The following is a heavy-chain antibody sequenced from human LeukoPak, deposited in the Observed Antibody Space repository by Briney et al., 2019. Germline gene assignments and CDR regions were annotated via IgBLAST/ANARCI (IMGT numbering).Heavy chain of an antibody. J-gene: IGHJ4*02. CDR3: ARVSSGGRYSGYDGDY. CDR1: GYTFTSYA. CDR2: IIPILGIA. Sequence: ASVKVSCKASGYTFTSYAISWVRQAPGQGLEWKGRIIPILGIANYAQKFQGRVTITADKSTSTAYMELSSLRSEDTAVYYCARVSSGGRYSGYDGDYWGQGTLVTVSS. D-gene: IGHD5-12*01. V-gene: IGHV1-69*04.